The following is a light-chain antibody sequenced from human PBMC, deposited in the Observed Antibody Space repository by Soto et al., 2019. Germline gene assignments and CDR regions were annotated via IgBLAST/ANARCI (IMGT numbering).Light chain of an antibody. Sequence: DIQMTQSPSTLSASVGDRVTITCRASQNIKNWLAWYQQKPGKVPKILIYTASTLESGVPSRFSGSGSGTEFTLTISSLQPDDFATYYCQQYNSYSRGTFGQGTKVEIK. J-gene: IGKJ1*01. CDR2: TAS. CDR3: QQYNSYSRGT. CDR1: QNIKNW. V-gene: IGKV1-5*03.